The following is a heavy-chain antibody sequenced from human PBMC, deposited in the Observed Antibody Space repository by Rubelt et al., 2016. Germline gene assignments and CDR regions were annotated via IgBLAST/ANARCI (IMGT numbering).Heavy chain of an antibody. CDR1: GFTLSSHS. CDR3: TRALTTMGGPRYFDY. CDR2: ISSSGSTM. J-gene: IGHJ4*02. Sequence: EVQLVESGGGLAQPGGSLRLSCAVSGFTLSSHSMNWVRQAPGKGLEWVSYISSSGSTMYYADSVRGRFTISRDNAKNSLYLQMDSLTAEDTAVYYCTRALTTMGGPRYFDYWGQGTLVTVSS. D-gene: IGHD4-11*01. V-gene: IGHV3-48*04.